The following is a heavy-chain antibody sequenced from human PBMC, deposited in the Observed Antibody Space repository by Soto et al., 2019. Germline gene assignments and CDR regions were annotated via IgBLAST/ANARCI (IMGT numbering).Heavy chain of an antibody. V-gene: IGHV3-23*01. D-gene: IGHD1-1*01. CDR2: ISGSGEST. J-gene: IGHJ4*02. CDR3: AKRATGTYFDY. CDR1: GFTFSNYG. Sequence: GGALKLSCAASGFTFSNYGMHWVRQAPGKGLEWVSVISGSGESTYYAESVKGRFTNSRDNSKNTLYLQMNSLRAEDTAVYYCAKRATGTYFDYWVQGTLVTVSS.